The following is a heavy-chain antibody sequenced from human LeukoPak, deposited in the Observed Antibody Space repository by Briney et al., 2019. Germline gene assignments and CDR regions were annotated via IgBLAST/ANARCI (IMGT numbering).Heavy chain of an antibody. CDR3: ARLGKMATIRHFDP. V-gene: IGHV3-7*01. CDR1: GFTFSDFW. J-gene: IGHJ5*02. CDR2: IKQDGSEK. D-gene: IGHD5-24*01. Sequence: GGSLRLSCGASGFTFSDFWMGWVRQAPGKGLEWVANIKQDGSEKHYVDSVKGRFIISRDNAKNPLYLQMNTLSAEDTAVFYCARLGKMATIRHFDPWGQGTLVTVSS.